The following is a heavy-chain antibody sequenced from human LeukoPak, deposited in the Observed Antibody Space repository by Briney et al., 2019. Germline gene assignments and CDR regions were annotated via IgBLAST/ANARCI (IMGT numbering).Heavy chain of an antibody. CDR1: GGSFSGYY. Sequence: SETLSLTCAVYGGSFSGYYWSWIRQPPGKGLEWIGEINHSGSTNYNPSFKSRVTISVDTSRNQFSLKLSSVSAADTAVYYCARHGGTMIGFDYWGQGTLVTVSS. V-gene: IGHV4-34*01. D-gene: IGHD3-22*01. J-gene: IGHJ4*02. CDR2: INHSGST. CDR3: ARHGGTMIGFDY.